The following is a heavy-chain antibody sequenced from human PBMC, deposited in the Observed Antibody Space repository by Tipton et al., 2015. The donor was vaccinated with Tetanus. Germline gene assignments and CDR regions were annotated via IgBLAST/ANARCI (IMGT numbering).Heavy chain of an antibody. CDR3: AKTGDYYDLLTGYYKKPYFDY. J-gene: IGHJ4*02. CDR1: GFNFRSYP. D-gene: IGHD3-9*01. V-gene: IGHV3-23*01. CDR2: VSGDGRTK. Sequence: CAASGFNFRSYPMTWVRQAPGRGLEWISGVSGDGRTKDYADSVKGRFTISRDNSKNTLYLQMNSLRAEDTAVYYCAKTGDYYDLLTGYYKKPYFDYWGPGTLVTVSS.